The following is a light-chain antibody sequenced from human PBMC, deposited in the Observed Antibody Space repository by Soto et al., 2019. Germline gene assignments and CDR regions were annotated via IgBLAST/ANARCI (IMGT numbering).Light chain of an antibody. Sequence: DTVLTQSPDTLPLSPGDTATLSCRASQSVSNNYLAWYQQRPGQAPRLIIYGASNRATGIPDRFSGSGSGTDFTITISRLEPEDFAVYYCQQYGSSGTFGQGTKVDIK. CDR3: QQYGSSGT. CDR2: GAS. J-gene: IGKJ1*01. CDR1: QSVSNNY. V-gene: IGKV3-20*01.